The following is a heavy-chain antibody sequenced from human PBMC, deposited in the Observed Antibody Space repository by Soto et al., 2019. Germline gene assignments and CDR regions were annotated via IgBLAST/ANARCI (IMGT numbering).Heavy chain of an antibody. Sequence: DVQLVESGGGLVQPGGSLRLSCAASGFSVSSNYMSWVRQAPGKGLEWVSFIYSGGSTYSADSVKGRFTISRDNSMNTMYLQMNSLRAEDTAVYYCARVPGSLWGQGNMVNVSS. D-gene: IGHD1-26*01. V-gene: IGHV3-66*01. J-gene: IGHJ4*02. CDR1: GFSVSSNY. CDR2: IYSGGST. CDR3: ARVPGSL.